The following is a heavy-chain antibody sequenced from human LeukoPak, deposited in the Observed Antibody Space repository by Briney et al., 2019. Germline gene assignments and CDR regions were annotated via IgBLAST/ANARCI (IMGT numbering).Heavy chain of an antibody. CDR3: ARGKGYSYLKYFDY. J-gene: IGHJ4*02. CDR2: IYYSGST. Sequence: SETLSLTCTVSGGSISSSSYYWGWIRQPPGKGLEWIGSIYYSGSTYYNPSPKSRVTISVDTSKNQFSLKLSSVTAADTAVYYCARGKGYSYLKYFDYWGQGTLVTVSS. D-gene: IGHD5-18*01. V-gene: IGHV4-39*01. CDR1: GGSISSSSYY.